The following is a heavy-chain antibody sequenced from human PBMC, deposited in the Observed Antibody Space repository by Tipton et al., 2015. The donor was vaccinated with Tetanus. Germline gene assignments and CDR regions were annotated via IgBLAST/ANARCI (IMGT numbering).Heavy chain of an antibody. V-gene: IGHV5-51*01. CDR2: IYPGDSET. J-gene: IGHJ5*02. Sequence: QLVQSGAEVRRPGDSLKISCKGSGYTFNTYWIAWVRQKPGKGLEWMGIIYPGDSETRYSPSFQGQVTMSADKSNTTAYLQWNSLKASYTAVYFCVRHHLLTYASSCGSWGQGTMVTVSS. D-gene: IGHD2-2*01. CDR1: GYTFNTYW. CDR3: VRHHLLTYASSCGS.